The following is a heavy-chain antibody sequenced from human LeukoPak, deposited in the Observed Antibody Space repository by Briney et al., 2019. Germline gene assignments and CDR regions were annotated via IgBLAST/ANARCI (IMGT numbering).Heavy chain of an antibody. J-gene: IGHJ4*02. CDR2: IYYSGST. CDR3: ARQEMATIMFDY. D-gene: IGHD5-24*01. CDR1: GGSISSGGYY. V-gene: IGHV4-31*03. Sequence: PSETLSLTCTVSGGSISSGGYYWSWIRQHPGKGLEWIGYIYYSGSTYYNPSLKGRVTISVDTSKNQFSLKLSSVTAADTAVYYCARQEMATIMFDYWGQGTLVTVSS.